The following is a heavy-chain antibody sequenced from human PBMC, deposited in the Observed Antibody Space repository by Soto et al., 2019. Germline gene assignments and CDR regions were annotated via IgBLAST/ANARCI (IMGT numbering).Heavy chain of an antibody. CDR2: ISAYNGNT. J-gene: IGHJ4*02. Sequence: QVQLVQSGAEVKKPGASVKVSCKASGYTFTSYAISWVRQAPGQGLEWVGWISAYNGNTNYAQKLHGRVTMTTDTPPSPAYMGLRSLRSDDTAVYYCARDSPPPREWGQGTLVTVSS. CDR1: GYTFTSYA. V-gene: IGHV1-18*01. CDR3: ARDSPPPRE.